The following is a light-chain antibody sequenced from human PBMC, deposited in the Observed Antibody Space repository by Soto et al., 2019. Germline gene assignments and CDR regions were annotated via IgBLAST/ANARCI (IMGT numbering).Light chain of an antibody. V-gene: IGLV2-23*02. CDR3: CSYAGTGAWV. CDR1: SGDVGNYDL. Sequence: QSALTQPASVSGSPGQSITISCSGSSGDVGNYDLVSWYQQIPGKAPQLMIFEVSRRPSRVSDRFSGSKSGNTASLTISGLPAEEEGDFSCCSYAGTGAWVFGGGTKVTVL. CDR2: EVS. J-gene: IGLJ3*02.